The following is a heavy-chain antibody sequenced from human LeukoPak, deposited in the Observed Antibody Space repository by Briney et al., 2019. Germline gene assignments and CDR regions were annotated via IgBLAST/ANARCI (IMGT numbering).Heavy chain of an antibody. J-gene: IGHJ6*04. V-gene: IGHV4-4*09. Sequence: SETLSLTCAVYGGSFSGYYWSWIRQPPGKGLEWIGYIYTSGSTNYNPSLKSRVTISVDTSKNQFSLKLSSVTAADTAVYYCARQAAAGTMDVWGKGTTVTVSS. CDR1: GGSFSGYY. CDR3: ARQAAAGTMDV. D-gene: IGHD6-13*01. CDR2: IYTSGST.